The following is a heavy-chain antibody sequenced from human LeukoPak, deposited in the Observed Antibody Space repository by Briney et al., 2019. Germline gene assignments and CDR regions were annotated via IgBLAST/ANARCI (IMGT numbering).Heavy chain of an antibody. V-gene: IGHV3-23*01. J-gene: IGHJ4*02. CDR1: GFTFSSYP. CDR3: AKDLYSSSW. CDR2: ISISGGST. Sequence: GGSLRLSCVASGFTFSSYPMSWVRQAPGKGLEWVSGISISGGSTFYADSVKGRFTISRDNSKNTLYLQMNSLRAEDTAVYYCAKDLYSSSWWGKGTLVTVSS. D-gene: IGHD6-13*01.